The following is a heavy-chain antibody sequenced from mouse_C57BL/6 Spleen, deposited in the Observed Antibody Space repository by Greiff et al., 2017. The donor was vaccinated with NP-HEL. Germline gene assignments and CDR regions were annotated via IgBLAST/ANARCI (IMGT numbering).Heavy chain of an antibody. D-gene: IGHD4-1*01. Sequence: EVKLEESGGGLVKPGGSLKLSCAASGFTFSDYGMHWVRQAPEKGLEWVAYISSGSSTIYYADTVKGRFTISRDNAKNTLFLQMTSLRSEDTAMYYCARQLGRRAMDYWGQGTSVTVSS. CDR3: ARQLGRRAMDY. CDR1: GFTFSDYG. J-gene: IGHJ4*01. V-gene: IGHV5-17*01. CDR2: ISSGSSTI.